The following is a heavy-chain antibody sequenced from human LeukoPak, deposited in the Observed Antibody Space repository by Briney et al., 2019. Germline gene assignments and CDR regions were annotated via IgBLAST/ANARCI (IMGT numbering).Heavy chain of an antibody. J-gene: IGHJ6*03. V-gene: IGHV4-34*01. CDR2: INHSGRT. CDR3: ARAGTYSSGWYDGGHYYYYMDV. Sequence: SSETLSLTCAVYGGSFSGYYWSWTRQPPGKGLKWIGEINHSGRTNYNPSLKSRVTISVDTSKNQFSLKLSSVTAADTAVYYCARAGTYSSGWYDGGHYYYYMDVWGKGTTVTVSS. CDR1: GGSFSGYY. D-gene: IGHD6-19*01.